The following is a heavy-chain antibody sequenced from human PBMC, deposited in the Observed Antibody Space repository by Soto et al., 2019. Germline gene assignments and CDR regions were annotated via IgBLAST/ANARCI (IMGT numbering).Heavy chain of an antibody. J-gene: IGHJ5*02. V-gene: IGHV2-70*04. CDR3: APPARTKGDREP. D-gene: IGHD1-7*01. Sequence: GPTLVNHTSTLTLTCTFYGFSLRTSGLRVSWIRQPPGKALESLARIDWDDDKFYSTSLQTRLTISKDTSKNQVVLTMTNVDPVATATYYCAPPARTKGDREPWGHGTLVT. CDR1: GFSLRTSGLR. CDR2: IDWDDDK.